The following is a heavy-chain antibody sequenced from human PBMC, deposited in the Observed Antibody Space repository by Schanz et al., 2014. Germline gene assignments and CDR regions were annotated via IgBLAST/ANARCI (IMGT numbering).Heavy chain of an antibody. CDR1: GFTFSDYY. D-gene: IGHD2-2*01. J-gene: IGHJ4*03. CDR2: IYSSGST. Sequence: VQLVDSGGGLVKPGGSLRLSCAASGFTFSDYYMTWIRQAPGKGLEWVSTIYSSGSTYYADSVKGRFTISRDNSNNTVFLQMNSLSAEDTAVYYCAKVAPAATYLDSWGQGTMVAVSS. CDR3: AKVAPAATYLDS. V-gene: IGHV3-66*01.